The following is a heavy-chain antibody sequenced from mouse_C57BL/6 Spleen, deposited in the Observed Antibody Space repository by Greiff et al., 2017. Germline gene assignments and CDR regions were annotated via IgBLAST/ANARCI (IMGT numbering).Heavy chain of an antibody. CDR3: ARGAAQAHDY. V-gene: IGHV1-52*01. CDR2: IDPSDSET. J-gene: IGHJ2*01. D-gene: IGHD3-2*02. Sequence: QVQLQQPGAELVRPGSSVKLSCKASGYTFTSYWMHWVKQRPIQGLEWIGNIDPSDSETHYNQKFKDKATLTVDKSSSTAYMQRSSLTSEDSAVYYCARGAAQAHDYWGQGTTLTVSS. CDR1: GYTFTSYW.